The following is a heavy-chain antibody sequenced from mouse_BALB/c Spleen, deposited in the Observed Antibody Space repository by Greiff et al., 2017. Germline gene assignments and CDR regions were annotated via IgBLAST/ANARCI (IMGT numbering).Heavy chain of an antibody. D-gene: IGHD2-4*01. CDR2: ISYSGST. Sequence: EVKLVESGPGLVKPSQSLSLTCTVTGYSITSDYAWNWIRQFPGNKLEWMGYISYSGSTSYNPSLKSRISITRDTSKNQFFLQLNSVTTEDTATYYCARGGLRLAYWGQGTLVTVSA. V-gene: IGHV3-2*02. CDR3: ARGGLRLAY. CDR1: GYSITSDYA. J-gene: IGHJ3*01.